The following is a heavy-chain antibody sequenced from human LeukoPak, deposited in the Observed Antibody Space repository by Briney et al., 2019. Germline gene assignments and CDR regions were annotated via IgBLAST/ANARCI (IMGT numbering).Heavy chain of an antibody. J-gene: IGHJ6*02. D-gene: IGHD5-24*01. V-gene: IGHV3-9*01. CDR1: GFDFEDYA. Sequence: GGSLRLSCAASGFDFEDYAIHWVRQVPGKGLEWVSGISWNCGAKAYADSVRGRFTISRDNAKNSLYLQMNSLRGEDTALYYCAKARLMAAPFYYYGMDVWGPGTTVTVSS. CDR2: ISWNCGAK. CDR3: AKARLMAAPFYYYGMDV.